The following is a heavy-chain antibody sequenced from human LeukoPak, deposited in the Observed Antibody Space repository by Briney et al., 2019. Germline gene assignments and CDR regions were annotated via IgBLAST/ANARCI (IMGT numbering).Heavy chain of an antibody. Sequence: ASVKVSCQASGYTFPYYGISWVRQAPGQGLEWMGWISADIGNTNYAQNFQGRVTMTRDRSTSTGYMELTSLTSDDTAVYYCARDRLGYCGYGSCLLFDNWGQGTLVTVSS. CDR3: ARDRLGYCGYGSCLLFDN. CDR2: ISADIGNT. CDR1: GYTFPYYG. D-gene: IGHD2-15*01. V-gene: IGHV1-18*01. J-gene: IGHJ4*02.